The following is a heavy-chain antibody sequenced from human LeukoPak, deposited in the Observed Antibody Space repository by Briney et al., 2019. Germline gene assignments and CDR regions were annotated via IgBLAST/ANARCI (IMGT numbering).Heavy chain of an antibody. D-gene: IGHD4-17*01. CDR1: GGSFSGYY. V-gene: IGHV4-34*01. J-gene: IGHJ4*02. CDR2: INHSGST. Sequence: SETLSLTCAVYGGSFSGYYWSWIRQPPGKGLEWIGEINHSGSTNYNPSLKSRVTISVDTSKNQFSLKLSSVTAADTAVYYCAPLPGLYGGYLVDYWGQGTLVTVSS. CDR3: APLPGLYGGYLVDY.